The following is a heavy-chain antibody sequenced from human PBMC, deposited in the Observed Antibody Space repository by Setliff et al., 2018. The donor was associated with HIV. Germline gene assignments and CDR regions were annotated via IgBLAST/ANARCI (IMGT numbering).Heavy chain of an antibody. CDR1: GYTFTGYF. J-gene: IGHJ4*02. V-gene: IGHV1-2*02. Sequence: ASVKVSCKASGYTFTGYFLHWVRQAPGQGLEWLGWVSPDNGDRRISQVRDRVTMTRDTSINTAYMEFSSLRSDDTAVYYCARQLSNSLESWGQGTLVTVSS. CDR3: ARQLSNSLES. D-gene: IGHD1-1*01. CDR2: VSPDNGDR.